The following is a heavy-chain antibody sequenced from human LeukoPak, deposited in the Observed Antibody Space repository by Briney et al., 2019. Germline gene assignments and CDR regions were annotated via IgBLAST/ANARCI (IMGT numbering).Heavy chain of an antibody. CDR2: ISSSSSYI. CDR1: GFTFSSYS. CDR3: ARDRTRAARRPPGYYYYYMDV. D-gene: IGHD6-25*01. V-gene: IGHV3-21*01. Sequence: GSLRLSCAASGFTFSSYSMNWVRQAPGKGLEWVSSISSSSSYIYYADSVKGRFTISRDNAKNSLYLQMNSLRAEDTAVYYCARDRTRAARRPPGYYYYYMDVWGKGTTVTVSS. J-gene: IGHJ6*03.